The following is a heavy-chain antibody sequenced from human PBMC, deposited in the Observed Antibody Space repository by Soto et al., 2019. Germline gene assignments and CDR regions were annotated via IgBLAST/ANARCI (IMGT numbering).Heavy chain of an antibody. Sequence: EVQLVESGGGLVQPGGSLRLSCAASGFTFRTYWLSWVRQVPGKGLEWVANINLDGSEKNYVDSVKGRFTISRDNARNSLYLQMSSRRAEDTALYYCARDGSTSWYSYDYHGMDVGGEGTTVTVSS. D-gene: IGHD5-18*01. CDR2: INLDGSEK. CDR3: ARDGSTSWYSYDYHGMDV. J-gene: IGHJ6*04. V-gene: IGHV3-7*05. CDR1: GFTFRTYW.